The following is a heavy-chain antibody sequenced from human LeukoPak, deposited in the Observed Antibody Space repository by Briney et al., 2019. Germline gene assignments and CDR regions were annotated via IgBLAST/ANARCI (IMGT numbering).Heavy chain of an antibody. CDR3: AKNGQSGFSFDP. CDR1: GGSLNGHY. D-gene: IGHD3-3*01. V-gene: IGHV4-34*01. CDR2: GSESGGT. Sequence: SETLSLTCAVYGGSLNGHYWSWIRQPPGKGLEWIGEGSESGGTKFNPSLKSRVTISADTSKNQFSLKVKSVTAADTAVYYCAKNGQSGFSFDPWGQGNPGHRLL. J-gene: IGHJ5*02.